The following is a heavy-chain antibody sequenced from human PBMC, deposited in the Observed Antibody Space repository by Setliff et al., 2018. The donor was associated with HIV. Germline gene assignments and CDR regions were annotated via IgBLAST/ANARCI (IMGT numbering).Heavy chain of an antibody. CDR1: EYTFISYD. V-gene: IGHV1-8*02. J-gene: IGHJ4*02. D-gene: IGHD1-1*01. CDR2: MNPKSGNT. Sequence: VKVSCKASEYTFISYDINWVRQATGQGLEWMGWMNPKSGNTGYAQKFQGRLTMTRNTSISTAYMELSSLRSEDTAVYYCARGNWNSPLIDYWGQGTLVTVSS. CDR3: ARGNWNSPLIDY.